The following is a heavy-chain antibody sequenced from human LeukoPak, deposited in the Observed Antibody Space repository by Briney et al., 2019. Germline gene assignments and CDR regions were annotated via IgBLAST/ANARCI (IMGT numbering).Heavy chain of an antibody. D-gene: IGHD3-3*02. Sequence: ASVKVSCKASGYTFTSYGISWVRQAPGQGLEWMGWISAYNGNTNYAQKLQGRVTMTTDTSTSTAYMELRSLRSDDTAAYYCARVWEHFCACYYGMDVWGQGTTVTVSS. CDR3: ARVWEHFCACYYGMDV. J-gene: IGHJ6*02. V-gene: IGHV1-18*01. CDR1: GYTFTSYG. CDR2: ISAYNGNT.